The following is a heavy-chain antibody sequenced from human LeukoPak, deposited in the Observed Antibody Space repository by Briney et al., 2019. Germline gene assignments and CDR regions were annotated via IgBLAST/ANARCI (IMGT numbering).Heavy chain of an antibody. Sequence: GGSLRLSCAASGFTVSSNYMSWVRQAPGKGLEWVSVIYSGGSTYYADSVKGRFTISRDNSKNTLHLQMNSLRDEDTAVYYCAGGLLGCRRGSCYPTDYWGQGTLVTVSS. CDR1: GFTVSSNY. D-gene: IGHD2-15*01. J-gene: IGHJ4*02. CDR2: IYSGGST. CDR3: AGGLLGCRRGSCYPTDY. V-gene: IGHV3-66*01.